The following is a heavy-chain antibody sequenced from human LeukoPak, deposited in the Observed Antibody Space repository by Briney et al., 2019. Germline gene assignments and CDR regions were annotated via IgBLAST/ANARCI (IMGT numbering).Heavy chain of an antibody. CDR2: INPNSGGT. V-gene: IGHV1-2*02. D-gene: IGHD3-3*01. Sequence: ASVKVSCKASGYTFTGYYMHWVRQAPGQGLGWMGWINPNSGGTNYAQKFQGRVTMTRDTSISTAYMELSRLRSDDTAVYYCARGLRFLEWFLDYWGQGTLVTVSS. CDR1: GYTFTGYY. CDR3: ARGLRFLEWFLDY. J-gene: IGHJ4*02.